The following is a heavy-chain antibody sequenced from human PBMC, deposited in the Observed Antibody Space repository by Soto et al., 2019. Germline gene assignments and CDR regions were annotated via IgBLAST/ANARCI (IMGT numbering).Heavy chain of an antibody. V-gene: IGHV4-4*02. CDR3: ARGFGWFDP. Sequence: SEALCLPCAGSGGSTSPKKWLSWVRQPPGKGLEWIGEIYHSGSTNYNPSLKSRVTISVDKSKNQFSLKLSSVTAADTAVYYCARGFGWFDPWGQGTLVTVSS. J-gene: IGHJ5*02. CDR2: IYHSGST. D-gene: IGHD3-10*01. CDR1: GGSTSPKKW.